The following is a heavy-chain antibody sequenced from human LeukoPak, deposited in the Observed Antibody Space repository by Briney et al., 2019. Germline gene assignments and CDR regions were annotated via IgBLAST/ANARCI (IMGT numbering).Heavy chain of an antibody. CDR3: ASWPMTTVTLFDY. V-gene: IGHV1-24*01. D-gene: IGHD4-17*01. J-gene: IGHJ4*02. Sequence: ASVTVSCKVSGYTLTELSMHWVRQAPGKGLEWMGGFDPEDGETIYAQKFQGRVTMTEDTSTDTAYMELSSLRSEDTAVYYCASWPMTTVTLFDYWGQGTLVTVSS. CDR2: FDPEDGET. CDR1: GYTLTELS.